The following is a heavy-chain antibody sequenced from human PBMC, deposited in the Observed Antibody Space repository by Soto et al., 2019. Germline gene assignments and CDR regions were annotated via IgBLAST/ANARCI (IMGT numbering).Heavy chain of an antibody. CDR3: ARGGKYYYYYGMDV. J-gene: IGHJ6*02. CDR2: INHSGST. D-gene: IGHD1-1*01. V-gene: IGHV4-34*01. Sequence: SETLSLTCAVYGGSFSGDYWSWIRQPPGKGLEWIGEINHSGSTNYNPSLKSRVTISVDTSKNQFSLKLSSVTAADTAVYYCARGGKYYYYYGMDVWGQGTTVTVSS. CDR1: GGSFSGDY.